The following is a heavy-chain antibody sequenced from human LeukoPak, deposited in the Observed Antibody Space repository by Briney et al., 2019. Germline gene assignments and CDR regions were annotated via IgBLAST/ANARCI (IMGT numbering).Heavy chain of an antibody. Sequence: ASVTVSCKASGYTFTSYGISWVRQAPGQGLEWMGWISAYNGNTNYAQKLQGRVTMTTDTSTSTACMELRGLRSDDTAVYYCARSGSGFYYYMDVWGKGTTVTVSS. CDR3: ARSGSGFYYYMDV. V-gene: IGHV1-18*01. J-gene: IGHJ6*03. CDR2: ISAYNGNT. D-gene: IGHD3-3*01. CDR1: GYTFTSYG.